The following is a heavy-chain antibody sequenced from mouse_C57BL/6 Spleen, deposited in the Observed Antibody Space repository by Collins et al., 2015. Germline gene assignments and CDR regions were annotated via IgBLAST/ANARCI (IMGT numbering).Heavy chain of an antibody. CDR3: ARRTSGLFAY. CDR2: IDPSDTYT. V-gene: IGHV1-50*01. J-gene: IGHJ3*01. CDR1: GYTFTSYW. Sequence: VQLQQPGADLVKPGASVKLSCKASGYTFTSYWMQWIKQRPGQGLEWIGEIDPSDTYTNFNQKFRGKATLTVDTSSSTAYLQLSSLTSEDSAVYYCARRTSGLFAYWGQGTLVTVSA. D-gene: IGHD3-2*02.